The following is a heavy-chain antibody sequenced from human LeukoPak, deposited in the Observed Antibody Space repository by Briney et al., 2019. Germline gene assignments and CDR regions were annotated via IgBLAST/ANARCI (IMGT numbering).Heavy chain of an antibody. Sequence: ASVKVSCKASGYTFTGYYMHWVRQAPGQGLEWMGWINPNSGSTNYAQKFQGRVTMTRDTSISTAYMELSRLRSDDTAVYYCARDPATGDNYYYYGMDVWGQGTTVTVSS. V-gene: IGHV1-2*02. CDR3: ARDPATGDNYYYYGMDV. CDR2: INPNSGST. J-gene: IGHJ6*02. D-gene: IGHD7-27*01. CDR1: GYTFTGYY.